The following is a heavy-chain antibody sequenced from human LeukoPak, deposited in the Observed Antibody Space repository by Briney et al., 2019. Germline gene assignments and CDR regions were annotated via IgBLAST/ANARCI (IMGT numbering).Heavy chain of an antibody. CDR1: GGSISTYY. CDR3: ARAREIVVANPFFDI. CDR2: VYHSGST. D-gene: IGHD3-22*01. V-gene: IGHV4-59*01. J-gene: IGHJ3*02. Sequence: SETLSLTCSVSGGSISTYYWSWIRQPPGKGLEYIGYVYHSGSTNYNPSLKSRATISVDTSKNQFSLKLSSVTAADTAVYYCARAREIVVANPFFDIWGQGTMVTVSS.